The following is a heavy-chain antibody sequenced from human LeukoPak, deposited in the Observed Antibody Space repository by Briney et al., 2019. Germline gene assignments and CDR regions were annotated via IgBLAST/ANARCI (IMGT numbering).Heavy chain of an antibody. CDR2: ISYDGSNK. V-gene: IGHV3-30*03. J-gene: IGHJ4*02. Sequence: PGGSLRLSCAASRFTFSDFSMNWVRQAPGKGLEWVAVISYDGSNKYYADSVKGRFTISRDNSKNTLYLQMNSLRAEDTAVYYCARPKGYYDILTGYYSRGDYYFDYWGQGTLVTVSS. D-gene: IGHD3-9*01. CDR1: RFTFSDFS. CDR3: ARPKGYYDILTGYYSRGDYYFDY.